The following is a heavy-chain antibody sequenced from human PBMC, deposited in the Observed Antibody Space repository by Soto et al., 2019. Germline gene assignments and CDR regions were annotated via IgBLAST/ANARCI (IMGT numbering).Heavy chain of an antibody. CDR1: GGTFSSYT. V-gene: IGHV1-69*08. Sequence: QVQLVQSGAEVKKPGSSVKVSCKASGGTFSSYTISWVRQAPGQGLEWMGRIIPILGIANYAQKFQGRVTITADKSTSTAYMELSSLRSEDTAVYYCARDRQGIGPQGYYYGMDVWGQGTTVTVSS. CDR2: IIPILGIA. J-gene: IGHJ6*02. CDR3: ARDRQGIGPQGYYYGMDV.